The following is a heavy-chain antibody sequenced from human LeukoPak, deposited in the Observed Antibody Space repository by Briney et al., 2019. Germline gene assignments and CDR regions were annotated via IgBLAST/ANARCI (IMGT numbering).Heavy chain of an antibody. V-gene: IGHV3-30*14. J-gene: IGHJ3*02. D-gene: IGHD5-18*01. CDR2: ISYDGSNK. CDR3: VKKERLGYSYSRGTLDI. Sequence: PGGSLRLSCAASGFTFSSYAMHWVRQAPGKGLEWVAVISYDGSNKYYADSVKGRFTISRDNSKNTLYLQMNSLRAVDTAVYYCVKKERLGYSYSRGTLDIWGQGTMVTVSS. CDR1: GFTFSSYA.